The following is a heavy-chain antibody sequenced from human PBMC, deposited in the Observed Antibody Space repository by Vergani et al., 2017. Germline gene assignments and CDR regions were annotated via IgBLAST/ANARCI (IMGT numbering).Heavy chain of an antibody. V-gene: IGHV4-61*02. CDR2: ISASGNA. CDR3: ARRSGGYYSGGKVHPLRTAFDV. CDR1: GGSISAGYYF. J-gene: IGHJ3*01. Sequence: QVQLQASGPGRVKPSQTLSLTCTMSGGSISAGYYFWSWIRQPAGKGLECLGHISASGNASHSPSLKTRVSMSVDTSKNQFSLTVTSVTAADTAIYFCARRSGGYYSGGKVHPLRTAFDVWGHGTVVTVSS. D-gene: IGHD2-15*01.